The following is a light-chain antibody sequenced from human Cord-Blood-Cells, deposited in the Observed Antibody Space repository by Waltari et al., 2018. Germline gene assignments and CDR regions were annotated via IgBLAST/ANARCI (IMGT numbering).Light chain of an antibody. CDR3: QQYGSSLFT. V-gene: IGKV3-20*01. J-gene: IGKJ3*01. CDR2: GAS. Sequence: EIVSTLSPGALSLSPGERHTLPCRASQRVSSSYLAWYQQKPGQAPRLLIYGASSRATGIPDRFRGSGSGTDFTLTISRLEPEDFAVYYCQQYGSSLFTFGPGTKVDIK. CDR1: QRVSSSY.